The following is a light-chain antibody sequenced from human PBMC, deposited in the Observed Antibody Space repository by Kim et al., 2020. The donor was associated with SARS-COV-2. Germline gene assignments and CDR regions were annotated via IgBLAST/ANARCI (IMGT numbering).Light chain of an antibody. J-gene: IGKJ1*01. Sequence: TVLTQSPGTLSLSPGARATLSCRASQTVDSSFLAWYQQKPGQTPRLLIYGASRRATGIPDRFGGSGSGTEFTLSINRMEPDDFAVYFCHQYDGSPPWTFGQGTKVDIK. CDR3: HQYDGSPPWT. CDR2: GAS. CDR1: QTVDSSF. V-gene: IGKV3-20*01.